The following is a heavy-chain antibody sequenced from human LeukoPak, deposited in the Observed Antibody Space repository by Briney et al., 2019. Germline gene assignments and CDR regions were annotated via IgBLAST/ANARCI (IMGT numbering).Heavy chain of an antibody. V-gene: IGHV1-2*07. J-gene: IGHJ4*02. CDR2: INPNSGGT. CDR3: ARDLTYYGSGSYYFDY. Sequence: ASVKVSCKASGYTFTAFYMNWVRQALGQGLEWMGWINPNSGGTNYAHKFQGRVTMTRDTSITTAYMELSRLTSDDTAVYFCARDLTYYGSGSYYFDYWGQGTLVTVSS. D-gene: IGHD3-10*01. CDR1: GYTFTAFY.